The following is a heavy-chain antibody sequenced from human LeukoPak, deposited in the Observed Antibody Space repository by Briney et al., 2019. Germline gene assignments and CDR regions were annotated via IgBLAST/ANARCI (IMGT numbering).Heavy chain of an antibody. J-gene: IGHJ4*02. CDR2: ISGSGGST. V-gene: IGHV3-23*01. D-gene: IGHD1-26*01. Sequence: GGSLRLSCAASGFTFSSYAMSWVRQAPGKGLGWVSTISGSGGSTYYADSVKGRFTISRDNSKNTLYLQMNSLRANDTAVYYCAKYSGSYFHYFDYWGQGTLVTVSS. CDR1: GFTFSSYA. CDR3: AKYSGSYFHYFDY.